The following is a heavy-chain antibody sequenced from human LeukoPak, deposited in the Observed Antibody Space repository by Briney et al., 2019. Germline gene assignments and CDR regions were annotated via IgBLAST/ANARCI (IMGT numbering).Heavy chain of an antibody. D-gene: IGHD6-19*01. CDR3: ARLTSSGWYLLWYFDL. J-gene: IGHJ2*01. CDR2: INHSGST. V-gene: IGHV4-34*01. Sequence: PSETLSLTCAVYGGSFSGYYWSWIRQPPGKGLEWIGEINHSGSTNYNPSLKSRVTISVDTSKNQFSLKLSSVTAADTAVYYCARLTSSGWYLLWYFDLWGRGTLVTVSS. CDR1: GGSFSGYY.